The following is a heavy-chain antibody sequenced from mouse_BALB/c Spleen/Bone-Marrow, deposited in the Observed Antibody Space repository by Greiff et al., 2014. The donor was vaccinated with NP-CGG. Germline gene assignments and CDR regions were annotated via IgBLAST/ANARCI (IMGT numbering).Heavy chain of an antibody. Sequence: VQLPQSGPGLVKPSQSLSLTCPVTGYSITSDYAWNWVRQFSGKKLEWMGYISYSGSTSYNPSLKSRISITRDTSRNQFFLQLNSVTTEDTATYYCARRRYYYGAMDYWGQGTSVTVSS. CDR1: GYSITSDYA. CDR2: ISYSGST. CDR3: ARRRYYYGAMDY. J-gene: IGHJ4*01. V-gene: IGHV3-2*02. D-gene: IGHD1-1*01.